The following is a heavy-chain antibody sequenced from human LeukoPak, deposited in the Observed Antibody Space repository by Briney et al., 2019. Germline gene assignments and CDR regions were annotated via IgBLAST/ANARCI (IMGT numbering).Heavy chain of an antibody. V-gene: IGHV3-53*01. CDR3: ARGQPYYYDSRGYSVPHD. Sequence: GGSLRLSCAASGFTVRSVYMSWVRQAPGKGLEWVSLIYSAGTTYYADSVKGRFIISRDNSKNTLYLQMNSLRAEDTAVYYCARGQPYYYDSRGYSVPHDWGQGTLVTVSS. J-gene: IGHJ4*02. D-gene: IGHD3-22*01. CDR1: GFTVRSVY. CDR2: IYSAGTT.